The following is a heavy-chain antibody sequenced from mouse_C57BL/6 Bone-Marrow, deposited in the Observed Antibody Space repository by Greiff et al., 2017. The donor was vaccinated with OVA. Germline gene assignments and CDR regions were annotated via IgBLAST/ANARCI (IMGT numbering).Heavy chain of an antibody. D-gene: IGHD1-1*01. CDR1: GYTFTSYW. CDR3: ARETYYGSSLRV. J-gene: IGHJ1*03. Sequence: VQLQQPGAELVKPGASVKLSCKASGYTFTSYWMHWVKQRPGRGLEWIGRIDPNSGGTKYNEKFKSKATLTVDKPSSTAYMHLSSLTSEDSAVYYCARETYYGSSLRVWGTGTTVTVSS. V-gene: IGHV1-72*01. CDR2: IDPNSGGT.